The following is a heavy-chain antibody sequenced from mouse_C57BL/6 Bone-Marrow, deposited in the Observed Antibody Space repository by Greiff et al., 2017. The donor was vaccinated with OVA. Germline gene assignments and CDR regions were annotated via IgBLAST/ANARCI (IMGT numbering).Heavy chain of an antibody. J-gene: IGHJ2*01. Sequence: EVKLVESGGGLVQPGGSMKLSCVASGFTFSNYWMNWVRQSPEKGLEWVAQIRLKSDNYATHYAESVKGRFTISRDDSKSSVYLQMNNLRAEDTGIYYCTGALIDGYFDYWGQGTTLTVSS. D-gene: IGHD2-3*01. CDR3: TGALIDGYFDY. CDR2: IRLKSDNYAT. CDR1: GFTFSNYW. V-gene: IGHV6-3*01.